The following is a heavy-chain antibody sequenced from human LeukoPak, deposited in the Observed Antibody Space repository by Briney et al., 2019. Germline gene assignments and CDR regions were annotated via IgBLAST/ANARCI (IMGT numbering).Heavy chain of an antibody. V-gene: IGHV3-21*01. J-gene: IGHJ4*02. CDR2: ISSSSSYI. CDR3: ASSDYYGSGSYAYYFDY. Sequence: GGSLGLSCAASGFTFSSYSMNWVRQAPGKGLEWVSSISSSSSYIYYADSVKGRFTISRDNAKNSLYLQMNSLRAEDTAVYYCASSDYYGSGSYAYYFDYWGQGTLVTVSS. D-gene: IGHD3-10*01. CDR1: GFTFSSYS.